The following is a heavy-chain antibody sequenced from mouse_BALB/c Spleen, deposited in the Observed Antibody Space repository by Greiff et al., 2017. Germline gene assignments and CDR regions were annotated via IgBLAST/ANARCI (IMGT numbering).Heavy chain of an antibody. Sequence: LQQPGSELVRPGASVKLSCKASGYTFTSYWMHWVKQRPGQGLEWIGNIYPGSGSTNYDEKFKSKATLTVDTSSSTAYMQLSSLTSEDSAVYYCTREGNYVGWFAYWGQGTLVTVSA. J-gene: IGHJ3*01. CDR1: GYTFTSYW. CDR3: TREGNYVGWFAY. V-gene: IGHV1S22*01. D-gene: IGHD2-1*01. CDR2: IYPGSGST.